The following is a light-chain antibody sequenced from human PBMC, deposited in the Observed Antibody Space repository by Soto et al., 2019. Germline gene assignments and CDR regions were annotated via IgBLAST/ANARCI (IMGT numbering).Light chain of an antibody. Sequence: DIQMTQSPSSLSASLGDRVTIAWRASQSISRYLNWYQQKPGKAPNLLIYAASSLKPGVPSRFSGSGSGTDFTLTINSLQPEDFATYYCQQTYTIPLTFGGGTKVDIK. J-gene: IGKJ4*01. CDR2: AAS. CDR1: QSISRY. V-gene: IGKV1-39*01. CDR3: QQTYTIPLT.